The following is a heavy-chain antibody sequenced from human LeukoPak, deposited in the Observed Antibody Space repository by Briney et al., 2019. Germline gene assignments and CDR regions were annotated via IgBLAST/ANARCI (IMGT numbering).Heavy chain of an antibody. CDR3: ARDSGMTTVTTDWFDP. CDR1: GFTFSDYY. Sequence: GSLRLSCAASGFTFSDYYMSWIRQAPGKGLEWVSYISSSGSTIYYADSVKGRFTISRDNAKNSLYLQMNSLRAEDTAVYYCARDSGMTTVTTDWFDPWGQGTLVTVSS. J-gene: IGHJ5*02. D-gene: IGHD4-17*01. CDR2: ISSSGSTI. V-gene: IGHV3-11*01.